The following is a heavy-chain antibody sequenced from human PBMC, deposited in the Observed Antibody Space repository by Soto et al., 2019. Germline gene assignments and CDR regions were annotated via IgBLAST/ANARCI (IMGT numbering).Heavy chain of an antibody. J-gene: IGHJ4*02. CDR1: GDSISSSSYY. D-gene: IGHD6-13*01. CDR2: IYYSGST. CDR3: ATSSIAAAGYYFDY. Sequence: SETLSLTCTVSGDSISSSSYYWGWIRQPPGKGLEWIGSIYYSGSTYYNPSLKSRVTISVDTSKNQFSLKLSSATAADTAVYYCATSSIAAAGYYFDYWGQGTLVTVSS. V-gene: IGHV4-39*01.